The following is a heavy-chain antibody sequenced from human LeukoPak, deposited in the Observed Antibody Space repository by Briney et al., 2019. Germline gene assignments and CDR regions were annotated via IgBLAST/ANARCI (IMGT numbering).Heavy chain of an antibody. D-gene: IGHD3-22*01. V-gene: IGHV6-1*01. J-gene: IGHJ3*02. CDR1: GDSVSSNSAA. Sequence: SQTLSLTCAISGDSVSSNSAAWNWIRQSPSRGLEWLGRTYYRSKWYNDYAVSVKSRITINPDTSKNQFSLQLSSVTAADTAVYYCASGRLGMYYYDSSGPSEDAFDIWGQGTMVTVSS. CDR2: TYYRSKWYN. CDR3: ASGRLGMYYYDSSGPSEDAFDI.